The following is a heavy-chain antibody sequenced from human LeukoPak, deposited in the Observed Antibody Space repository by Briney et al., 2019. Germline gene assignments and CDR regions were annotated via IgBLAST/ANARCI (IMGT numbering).Heavy chain of an antibody. CDR1: GFTFSTYW. CDR3: ARDWGYSGSYFDYFDY. V-gene: IGHV3-74*03. Sequence: PGGSLRLSCAASGFTFSTYWVHWVRQVPGKGLVWVSRIKSDGSSIKYADSVKGRFTISRDNAKNTLYLQMNSLRAEDTAVYYCARDWGYSGSYFDYFDYWGQGTLVSVSS. J-gene: IGHJ4*02. CDR2: IKSDGSSI. D-gene: IGHD1-26*01.